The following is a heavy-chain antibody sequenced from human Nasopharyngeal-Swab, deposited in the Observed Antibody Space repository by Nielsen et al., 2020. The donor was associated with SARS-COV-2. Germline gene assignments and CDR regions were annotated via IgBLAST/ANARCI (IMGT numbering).Heavy chain of an antibody. Sequence: GGSLRLSCAASGFTFGSSAISWVRQAPGMGLDWVSVIGSVGNTIYAHSVKGRFTISRDNSKNTVYLQMNSLRAEDTAIYYCAKYFGSGAYQAFCDYWGHGTLVTVSS. CDR2: IGSVGNT. V-gene: IGHV3-23*01. D-gene: IGHD1-26*01. CDR3: AKYFGSGAYQAFCDY. J-gene: IGHJ4*01. CDR1: GFTFGSSA.